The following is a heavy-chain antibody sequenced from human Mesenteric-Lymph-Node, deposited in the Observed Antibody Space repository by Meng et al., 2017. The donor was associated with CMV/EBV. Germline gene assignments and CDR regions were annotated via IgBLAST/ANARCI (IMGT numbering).Heavy chain of an antibody. V-gene: IGHV3-21*01. J-gene: IGHJ4*03. Sequence: GGSLSLSCAASGFTFSSYSMNWVRQAPGKGLEWVSSISSSSSYIYYADSVKGRFTISRDNAKNSLYLQMNSLRAEDTAVYYCARDPALSGTYDYWGQGTTVTVSS. CDR2: ISSSSSYI. D-gene: IGHD1-1*01. CDR3: ARDPALSGTYDY. CDR1: GFTFSSYS.